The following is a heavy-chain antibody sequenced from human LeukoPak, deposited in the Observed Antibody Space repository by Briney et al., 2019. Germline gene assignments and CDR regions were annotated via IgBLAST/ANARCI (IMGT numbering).Heavy chain of an antibody. CDR1: GYTFTSYG. D-gene: IGHD3-16*02. CDR2: ISAYNGNT. CDR3: ARVEAILTDYYDYVWGSYRFEY. V-gene: IGHV1-18*01. J-gene: IGHJ4*02. Sequence: GASVKVSCKASGYTFTSYGISWVRQAPGQGLEWMGWISAYNGNTNYAQKLQGRVTMTTDTSTSTAYMELRSLRSDDTAVYYCARVEAILTDYYDYVWGSYRFEYWGQGTLVTVSS.